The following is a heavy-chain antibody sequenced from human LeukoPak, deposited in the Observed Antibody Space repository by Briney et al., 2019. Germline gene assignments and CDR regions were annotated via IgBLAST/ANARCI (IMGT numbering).Heavy chain of an antibody. D-gene: IGHD6-6*01. Sequence: GASVKVSCKVSGYTFTGYYMHWVRQAPGQGLEWMGWINPNSGGTNYAQKFQGRVTMTRDTSISTAYMELSRLRSDDTAVYYCARASLNAARRGGWFDPWGQGTLVTVST. J-gene: IGHJ5*02. CDR1: GYTFTGYY. CDR3: ARASLNAARRGGWFDP. V-gene: IGHV1-2*02. CDR2: INPNSGGT.